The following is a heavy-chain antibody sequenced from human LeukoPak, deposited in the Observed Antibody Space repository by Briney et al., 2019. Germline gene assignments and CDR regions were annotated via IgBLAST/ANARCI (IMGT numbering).Heavy chain of an antibody. CDR3: AKGDYVIPHEIDY. Sequence: LPGGSLRLSCAASGFTFSSYAMSWVRQAPGKGLEWVSATSGSGGSTYYADSVKGRFTISRDNSKNTLYLQMNSLRAEDTAVYYCAKGDYVIPHEIDYWGQGTLVTVSS. J-gene: IGHJ4*02. CDR1: GFTFSSYA. V-gene: IGHV3-23*01. CDR2: TSGSGGST. D-gene: IGHD4-17*01.